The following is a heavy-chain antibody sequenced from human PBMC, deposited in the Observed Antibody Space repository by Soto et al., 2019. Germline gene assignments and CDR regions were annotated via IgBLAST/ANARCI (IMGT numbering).Heavy chain of an antibody. CDR2: ISPDGGST. CDR3: ARAPRGGVIIVITWAKIDC. Sequence: ASVKVSCKASGYAFTDHYIHWVRQAPGQGLEWMGIISPDGGSTRYSQKFQARITMTRDTSTSTVYMELNSLRSEDTAVYYCARAPRGGVIIVITWAKIDCWGQGTLVTVSS. V-gene: IGHV1-46*01. CDR1: GYAFTDHY. J-gene: IGHJ4*02. D-gene: IGHD3-3*01.